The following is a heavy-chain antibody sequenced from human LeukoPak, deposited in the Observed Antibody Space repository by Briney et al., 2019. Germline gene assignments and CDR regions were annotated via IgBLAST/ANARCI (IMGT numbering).Heavy chain of an antibody. CDR2: IYTGDRT. V-gene: IGHV3-53*05. Sequence: GGSLRLSCAASGFNVSSNYMSWVRQPPGKGLEWVSFIYTGDRTNYADSVKGRFTVSRDDSKNTLYLQMNSLRGDDTAVYYCAKDGTSYYYIYYWGQGTLVTVSS. CDR1: GFNVSSNY. J-gene: IGHJ4*02. CDR3: AKDGTSYYYIYY. D-gene: IGHD2/OR15-2a*01.